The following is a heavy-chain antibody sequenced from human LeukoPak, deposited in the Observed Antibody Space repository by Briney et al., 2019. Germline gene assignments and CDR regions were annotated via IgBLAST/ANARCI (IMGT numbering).Heavy chain of an antibody. CDR3: SRGYCGGDCYPLYYYYYMDV. J-gene: IGHJ6*03. CDR2: MNPNSGNT. V-gene: IGHV1-8*01. Sequence: ASVKVSCKASGYTFTSYDINWVRQATGQGLEWMGWMNPNSGNTGYAQKFQGRVTMTRNNSISTAYMELSSLRSEDTAVYYCSRGYCGGDCYPLYYYYYMDVWGKGTTVTVSS. D-gene: IGHD2-21*02. CDR1: GYTFTSYD.